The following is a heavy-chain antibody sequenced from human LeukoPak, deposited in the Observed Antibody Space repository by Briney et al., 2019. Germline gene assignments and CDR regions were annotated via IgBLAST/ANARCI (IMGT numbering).Heavy chain of an antibody. D-gene: IGHD2-21*01. CDR3: ARDRTPSDYASDI. J-gene: IGHJ3*02. CDR1: GGSVSSGGYY. Sequence: SETLSFTCTVSGGSVSSGGYYWSWIRQPPGKGLEWIGYVYYSGSTNYNPSLKSRVTISVDTSKNEFSLKLSSVTAADTAVYYCARDRTPSDYASDIWGQGTMVTVSS. CDR2: VYYSGST. V-gene: IGHV4-61*08.